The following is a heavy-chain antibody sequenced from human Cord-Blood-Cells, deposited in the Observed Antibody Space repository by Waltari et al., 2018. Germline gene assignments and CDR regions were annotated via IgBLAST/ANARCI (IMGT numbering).Heavy chain of an antibody. CDR3: ARARGAARDAFDI. CDR1: GYNFTSSY. V-gene: IGHV1-46*01. Sequence: QVQLVQSGAEVKKPGASVKVSCQASGYNFTSSYMPWVLPAPGQGLEWMGIINPSGGSTSYAQKFQGRVTMTRDTSTSTVYMELSSLRSEDTAVYYCARARGAARDAFDIWGQGTMVTVSS. J-gene: IGHJ3*02. D-gene: IGHD6-6*01. CDR2: INPSGGST.